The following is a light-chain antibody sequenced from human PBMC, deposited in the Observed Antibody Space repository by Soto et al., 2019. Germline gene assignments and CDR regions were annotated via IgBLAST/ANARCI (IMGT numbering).Light chain of an antibody. J-gene: IGKJ2*01. CDR3: QQRSNWPPYT. CDR1: ERIRTF. V-gene: IGKV3-11*01. CDR2: GAS. Sequence: EIVLTQAPATLSLSPGERATLSCRVSERIRTFLAWYQQKPGQAPRLLIYGASNSATGIPARFSGSGSGADFSLTIRSLEPEDFAVYYCQQRSNWPPYTFGQGTKRELK.